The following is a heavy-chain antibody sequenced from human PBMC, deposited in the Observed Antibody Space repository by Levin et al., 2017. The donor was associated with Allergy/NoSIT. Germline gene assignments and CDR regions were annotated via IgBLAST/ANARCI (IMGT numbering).Heavy chain of an antibody. D-gene: IGHD1-26*01. CDR2: ILYDGSKT. Sequence: PGGSLRLSCEASGFPFNHYGMHWVRQAPGKGLEWVAFILYDGSKTYYRDSVKGRFTVSREKSKNTLYLQMNSLRVADTAVYFCARDRSGDYFYHWGKGTLVTVSS. CDR3: ARDRSGDYFYH. J-gene: IGHJ4*02. CDR1: GFPFNHYG. V-gene: IGHV3-33*01.